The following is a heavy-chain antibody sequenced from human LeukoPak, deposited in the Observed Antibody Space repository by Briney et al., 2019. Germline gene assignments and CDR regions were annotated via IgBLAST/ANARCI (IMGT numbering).Heavy chain of an antibody. CDR2: ISSSSSYI. Sequence: GGSLRLSCAASGFTFSSYSMNWVRQAPGKGLEWVSSISSSSSYIYYADSVKGRFTISRDNAKNSLYLQMNSLRAEDTAVYYCAKEAYDTRAANNWFDPWGQGTLVTVSS. D-gene: IGHD3-22*01. CDR3: AKEAYDTRAANNWFDP. CDR1: GFTFSSYS. V-gene: IGHV3-21*01. J-gene: IGHJ5*02.